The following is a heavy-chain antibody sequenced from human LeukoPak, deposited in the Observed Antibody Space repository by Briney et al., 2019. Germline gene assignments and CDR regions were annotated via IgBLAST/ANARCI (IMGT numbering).Heavy chain of an antibody. Sequence: PGGSLRLSCAASGFTFSSYEMNWVRQAPGKGLEWVSYISSSADTIYYTDSAKGRITISRDNAKNSLYLQMNSLRAEDTAVYYCARANTDLVRGVFTHLDYWGQGTLVTVSS. J-gene: IGHJ4*02. CDR3: ARANTDLVRGVFTHLDY. CDR2: ISSSADTI. CDR1: GFTFSSYE. D-gene: IGHD3-10*01. V-gene: IGHV3-48*03.